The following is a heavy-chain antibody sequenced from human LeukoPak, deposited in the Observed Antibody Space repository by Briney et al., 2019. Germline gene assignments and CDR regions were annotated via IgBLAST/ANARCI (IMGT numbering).Heavy chain of an antibody. D-gene: IGHD2-15*01. CDR2: ISGSGGST. CDR3: AKDFGAAQYVVVAY. V-gene: IGHV3-23*01. J-gene: IGHJ4*02. CDR1: GFTFSSYA. Sequence: PGGSLRLSCAASGFTFSSYAMSWVRQAPGKGLEWVSAISGSGGSTYYADSVKGRFTIPRDNSKNTLYLQMNSLRAEYTAVYYCAKDFGAAQYVVVAYWGQGTLVTVSS.